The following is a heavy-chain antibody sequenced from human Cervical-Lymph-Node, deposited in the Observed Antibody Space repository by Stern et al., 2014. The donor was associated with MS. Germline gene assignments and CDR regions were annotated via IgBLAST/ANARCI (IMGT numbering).Heavy chain of an antibody. Sequence: MQLVQSGPEVKRPGESLKISCQASGYTFTSYWIGWVRQMPGKGLEWIAIIFPGGSNIRYSPSFQGQVTISADKSSGTAYLQWNNLKASDTAIYYCARQRYFDYWGQGTLVTVSS. CDR1: GYTFTSYW. CDR3: ARQRYFDY. CDR2: IFPGGSNI. V-gene: IGHV5-51*01. J-gene: IGHJ4*02.